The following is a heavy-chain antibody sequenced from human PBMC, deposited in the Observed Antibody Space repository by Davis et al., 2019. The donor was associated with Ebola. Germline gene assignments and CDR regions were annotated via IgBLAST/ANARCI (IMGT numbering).Heavy chain of an antibody. CDR3: ARHLYYYDSSGYWNNDAFDI. CDR1: GGSISSYY. Sequence: PSETLSLTCTVSGGSISSYYWSWIRQPPGKGLEWIGYIYYSGSTNYNPSLKSRVTISVDTSKNQFSLKLSSVTAADTAVYYCARHLYYYDSSGYWNNDAFDIWGQGTMVTVSS. V-gene: IGHV4-59*08. J-gene: IGHJ3*02. D-gene: IGHD3-22*01. CDR2: IYYSGST.